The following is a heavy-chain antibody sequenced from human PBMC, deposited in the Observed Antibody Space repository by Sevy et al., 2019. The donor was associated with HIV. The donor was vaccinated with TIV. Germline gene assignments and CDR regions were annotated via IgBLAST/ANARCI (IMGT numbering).Heavy chain of an antibody. CDR1: GFTFSTHG. CDR3: ARDFTGYKGMDV. J-gene: IGHJ6*02. CDR2: ISYHGRNK. Sequence: GGSLRLSCVASGFTFSTHGMHWVRQAPGKGLEWVAVISYHGRNKFYGSTVEGRFTISRDNSTKTLYLQMNSLTTEDTAGYYCARDFTGYKGMDVWGQGTMVTVSS. V-gene: IGHV3-30*03. D-gene: IGHD3-9*01.